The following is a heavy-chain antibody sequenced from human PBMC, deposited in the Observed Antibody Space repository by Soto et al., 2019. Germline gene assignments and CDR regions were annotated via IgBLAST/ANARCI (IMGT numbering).Heavy chain of an antibody. J-gene: IGHJ3*02. CDR3: ARDRSSVTYYGSYGVFDI. D-gene: IGHD2-8*01. CDR2: MYHSGST. Sequence: QVQLQESGPVLVNPSGTLALTCAVSGVSISTTNWWTWVRQPPGKGLEWIGNMYHSGSTNYNPSLKSRVDISVAKSQKQFSLKLSSVTASDTAVYFCARDRSSVTYYGSYGVFDIWCQGTMVTGSS. CDR1: GVSISTTNW. V-gene: IGHV4-4*02.